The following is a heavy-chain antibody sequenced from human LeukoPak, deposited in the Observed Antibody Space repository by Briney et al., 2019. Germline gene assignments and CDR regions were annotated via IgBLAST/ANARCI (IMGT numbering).Heavy chain of an antibody. D-gene: IGHD5-12*01. CDR2: ISASGGST. Sequence: GGSLRLSCAASGFTFSNYVMTWVRQAPGKGLEWVSGISASGGSTYYADSVKGRFTISRDNSKNTLFVQMNSLRAEDTAIYYCAKVGEYSGYDSLEDSWGQGTLVTVSS. J-gene: IGHJ4*02. CDR1: GFTFSNYV. CDR3: AKVGEYSGYDSLEDS. V-gene: IGHV3-23*01.